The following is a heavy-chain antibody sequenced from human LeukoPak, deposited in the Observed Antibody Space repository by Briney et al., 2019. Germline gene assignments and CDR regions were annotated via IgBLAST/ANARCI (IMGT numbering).Heavy chain of an antibody. CDR3: AKDKTRSSWYVDAFDI. J-gene: IGHJ3*02. V-gene: IGHV3-9*03. D-gene: IGHD6-13*01. CDR1: GFTFDDYA. Sequence: GRSLRLSCAASGFTFDDYAMHWVRHAPGKGLEWDSGISWNSGSIGYADSVKGRFTISRDNAKNSLYLQMNSLRAEDMALYYCAKDKTRSSWYVDAFDIWGQGTMVTVSS. CDR2: ISWNSGSI.